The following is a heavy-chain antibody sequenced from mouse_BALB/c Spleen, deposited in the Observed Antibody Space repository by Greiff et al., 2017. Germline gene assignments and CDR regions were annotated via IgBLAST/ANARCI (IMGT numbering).Heavy chain of an antibody. CDR3: TRWLLHYWYFDV. CDR2: INPSNGGT. J-gene: IGHJ1*01. Sequence: VQLQQSGAELVKPGASVKLSCKASGYTFTSYYMYWVKQRPGQGLEWIGEINPSNGGTNFNEKFKSKATLTVDKSSSTAYMQLSSLTSEDSAVYYCTRWLLHYWYFDVWGAGTTVTVSS. D-gene: IGHD2-3*01. V-gene: IGHV1S81*02. CDR1: GYTFTSYY.